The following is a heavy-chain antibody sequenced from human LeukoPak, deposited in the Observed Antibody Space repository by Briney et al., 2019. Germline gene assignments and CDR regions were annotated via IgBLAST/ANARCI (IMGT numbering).Heavy chain of an antibody. J-gene: IGHJ4*02. Sequence: SETLSLTCAVYGGSFSGYYWSWIRQPPGKGLEWIGEINHSGRTKYNPSLKSRLTMSEDTSKNQFPLKLNSVSAADTGVYYCARDPQGYCSSTSCYAVTFDYWGQGTLVTVSS. CDR2: INHSGRT. CDR1: GGSFSGYY. V-gene: IGHV4-34*01. D-gene: IGHD2-2*01. CDR3: ARDPQGYCSSTSCYAVTFDY.